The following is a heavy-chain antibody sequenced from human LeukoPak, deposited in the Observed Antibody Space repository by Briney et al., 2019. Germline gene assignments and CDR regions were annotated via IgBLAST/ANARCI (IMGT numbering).Heavy chain of an antibody. D-gene: IGHD3-3*01. CDR2: IYYSGST. Sequence: SETLSLTCTASGGSISSGYYYWSWIRQLPGKGLEWIGYIYYSGSTYYNPSLESRVTISVDTSKDQFSLNLSSVTAADTAVYYCARDRSGYSDSDCWGQGTLVTVSS. J-gene: IGHJ4*02. CDR1: GGSISSGYYY. V-gene: IGHV4-31*02. CDR3: ARDRSGYSDSDC.